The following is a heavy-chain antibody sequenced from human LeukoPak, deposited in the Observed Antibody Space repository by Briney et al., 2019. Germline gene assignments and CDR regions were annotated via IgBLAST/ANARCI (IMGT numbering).Heavy chain of an antibody. CDR2: IYYSGTT. D-gene: IGHD4-11*01. Sequence: KPSETLSLTCTGSGGSMSSDYWSWIRQPPGERLEWIGYIYYSGTTYYNPSLKSRVTISVDTSKNQFSLRLNSVTAADTAVYYCATGFYSPDYWGQGTLVTVSP. CDR3: ATGFYSPDY. J-gene: IGHJ4*02. V-gene: IGHV4-59*01. CDR1: GGSMSSDY.